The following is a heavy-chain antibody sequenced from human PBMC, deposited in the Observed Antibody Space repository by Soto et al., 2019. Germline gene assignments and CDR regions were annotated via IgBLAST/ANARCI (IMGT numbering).Heavy chain of an antibody. J-gene: IGHJ4*02. D-gene: IGHD5-12*01. CDR1: GFTFSSYA. CDR2: ISGSGGST. CDR3: ANDTYSGYEYFFDY. Sequence: EVQLLESGGGLVQPGGSLRLSCAASGFTFSSYAMSWVRQAPGKGLEWVSAISGSGGSTYYADSVKGRFTISRDNSKNTLYLQMNSLIAEDTAVYYCANDTYSGYEYFFDYWGQGTLVTVAS. V-gene: IGHV3-23*01.